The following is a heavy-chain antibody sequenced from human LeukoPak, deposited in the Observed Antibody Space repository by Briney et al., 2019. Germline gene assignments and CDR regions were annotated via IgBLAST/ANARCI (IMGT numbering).Heavy chain of an antibody. CDR1: GGSFSGYY. CDR2: INHSGST. V-gene: IGHV4-34*01. D-gene: IGHD2-2*01. Sequence: SETLSLTCAVYGGSFSGYYWSWIRQPPGKGLDWIGEINHSGSTNYNPSLKSRVTMSLDTSKNQFSLKLSSVTAADTAVYYCARGGFGCSSSSCSSWFDPWGQGTLVTVSS. J-gene: IGHJ5*02. CDR3: ARGGFGCSSSSCSSWFDP.